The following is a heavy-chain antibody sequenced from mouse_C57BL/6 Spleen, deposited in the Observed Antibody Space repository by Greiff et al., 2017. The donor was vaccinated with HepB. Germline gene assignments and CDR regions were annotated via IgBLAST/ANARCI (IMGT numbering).Heavy chain of an antibody. CDR1: GYTFTSYW. CDR3: ARSRGNYPYFDY. V-gene: IGHV1-55*01. J-gene: IGHJ2*01. Sequence: QVQLQQSGAELVKPGASVKMSCKASGYTFTSYWITWVKQRPGQGLEWIGDIYPGSGSTNYNEKFKSKATLTVDTSSSTAYMQLSSLTSEDSAVYYCARSRGNYPYFDYWGQGTTLTVSS. D-gene: IGHD2-1*01. CDR2: IYPGSGST.